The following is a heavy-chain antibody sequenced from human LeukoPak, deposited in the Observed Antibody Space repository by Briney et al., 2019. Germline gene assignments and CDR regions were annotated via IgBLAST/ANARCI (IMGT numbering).Heavy chain of an antibody. V-gene: IGHV3-7*02. J-gene: IGHJ4*02. CDR2: IKADGSEK. Sequence: GGSLRLSCAASGFSFSGHWMNWVRQPPGKGLEWVANIKADGSEKYYVDSVKGRFTISRDNAKNTLYLQMNSLRAEDTAVYFCARVSTTVPNLLDNWGQGTLVTVSS. D-gene: IGHD4-17*01. CDR3: ARVSTTVPNLLDN. CDR1: GFSFSGHW.